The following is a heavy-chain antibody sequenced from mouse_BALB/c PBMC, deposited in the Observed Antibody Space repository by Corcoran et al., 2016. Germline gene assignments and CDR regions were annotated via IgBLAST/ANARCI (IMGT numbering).Heavy chain of an antibody. CDR2: INTYTGEP. J-gene: IGHJ4*01. Sequence: QIQFVQSGTEMKKPGETVKISCKASGYNFTNQGMNWVKQAPGKGLKWMGWINTYTGEPTYADDFKGRFAFSLETSASTAFLQINNLKNEDTATYFCAREPFAMDYWGQGTSVTVSS. CDR1: GYNFTNQG. CDR3: AREPFAMDY. V-gene: IGHV9-3-1*01.